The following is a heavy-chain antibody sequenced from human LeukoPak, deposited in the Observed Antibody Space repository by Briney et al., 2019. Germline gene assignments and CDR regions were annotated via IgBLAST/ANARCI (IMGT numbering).Heavy chain of an antibody. J-gene: IGHJ4*02. D-gene: IGHD2-15*01. Sequence: SETLSLTCTVSGGSISSGDYYWSWVRQPPGKGLEWIVYIYYSGSTYYNPSLKSRVTISVDTSKNQFSLKLSSVTAADTAVYYCARLMLREGYYFDYWGQGTLVTVSS. CDR2: IYYSGST. CDR3: ARLMLREGYYFDY. CDR1: GGSISSGDYY. V-gene: IGHV4-30-4*01.